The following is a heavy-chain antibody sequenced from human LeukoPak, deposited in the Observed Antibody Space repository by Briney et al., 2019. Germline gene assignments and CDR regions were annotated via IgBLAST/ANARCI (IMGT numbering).Heavy chain of an antibody. J-gene: IGHJ4*02. CDR1: GGSISSSRYS. V-gene: IGHV4-39*07. D-gene: IGHD1-26*01. Sequence: SETLSLTCTVSGGSISSSRYSWGWIRQPPGKGLEWIGSIYYSGSTYYNPSLKSRVTISVDTSKNQFSLNLSSVTAADTAIYYCARLGGATSPFGYWGQGTLVTVSS. CDR2: IYYSGST. CDR3: ARLGGATSPFGY.